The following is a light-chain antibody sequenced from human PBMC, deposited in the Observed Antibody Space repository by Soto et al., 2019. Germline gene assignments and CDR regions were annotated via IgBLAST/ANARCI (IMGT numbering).Light chain of an antibody. CDR3: QQYSTVPYT. Sequence: EIVLTQSPGTLSLSPGESATLSCRASQTVSSSYLAWFQQKPGQAPRLLIYDASNRATGIPDRFSGSGAWPDLTLPISRLEPEDFAVYYCQQYSTVPYTFGQGTNLEIK. CDR2: DAS. V-gene: IGKV3-20*01. CDR1: QTVSSSY. J-gene: IGKJ2*01.